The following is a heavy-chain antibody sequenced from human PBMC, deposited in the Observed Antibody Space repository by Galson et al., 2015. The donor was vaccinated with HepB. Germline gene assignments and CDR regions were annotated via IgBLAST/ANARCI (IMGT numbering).Heavy chain of an antibody. CDR1: GYTFTSYG. Sequence: SVKVSCKASGYTFTSYGISWVRQAPGQGLEWMGRIIPILGIANYAQKFQGRVTITADKSTSTAYMELSSLRSEDTAVYYCARESDGTAEVGYWGQGTLVTVSS. CDR3: ARESDGTAEVGY. V-gene: IGHV1-69*04. J-gene: IGHJ4*02. D-gene: IGHD5-24*01. CDR2: IIPILGIA.